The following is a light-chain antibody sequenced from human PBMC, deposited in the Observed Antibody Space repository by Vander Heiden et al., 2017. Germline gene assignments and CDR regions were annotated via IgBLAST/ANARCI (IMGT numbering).Light chain of an antibody. V-gene: IGKV4-1*01. CDR2: WAS. J-gene: IGKJ4*01. CDR3: QQYLAFPLT. Sequence: IVITQSPDPLAGSLGERATIDCKSSQSVLYSPNNNNYLAWYQQKPGQPPKLLIYWASTRESGVPDRFSGSGSGTDFTLTISRLQAEDVAVYYCQQYLAFPLTFGGGTKVEIK. CDR1: QSVLYSPNNNNY.